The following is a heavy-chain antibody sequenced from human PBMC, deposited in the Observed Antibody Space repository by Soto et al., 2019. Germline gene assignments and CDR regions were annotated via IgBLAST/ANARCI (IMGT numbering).Heavy chain of an antibody. CDR1: GYTLTELS. CDR3: ATTDYSNYLQRARDAFDI. V-gene: IGHV1-24*01. J-gene: IGHJ3*02. D-gene: IGHD4-4*01. CDR2: FDPEDGET. Sequence: ASVKVSCKVSGYTLTELSMHWVRQAPGKGLEWMGGFDPEDGETIYAQKFQGRVTMTEDTSKDTAYMELSRLRSEDTAVYYCATTDYSNYLQRARDAFDIWRQGTLVTVSS.